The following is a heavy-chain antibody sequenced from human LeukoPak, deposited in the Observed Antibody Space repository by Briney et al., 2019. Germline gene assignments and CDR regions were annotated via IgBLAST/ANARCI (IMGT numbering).Heavy chain of an antibody. CDR1: GFIFDEYA. V-gene: IGHV3-9*01. CDR3: AKAGTRDGYNPGEN. CDR2: ISWNSGSI. D-gene: IGHD5-24*01. Sequence: GRSLRLSCAASGFIFDEYAMHWVRQAPGKGLEWVSGISWNSGSIGYADSVKGRFTISRDNAKKSLYLQMNSLGAEDTALYYCAKAGTRDGYNPGENWGQGTLVTVSS. J-gene: IGHJ4*02.